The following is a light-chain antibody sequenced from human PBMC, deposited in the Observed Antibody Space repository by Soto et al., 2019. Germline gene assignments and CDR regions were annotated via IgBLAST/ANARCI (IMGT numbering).Light chain of an antibody. CDR2: DAN. Sequence: DIPMTQSPSTLSAFVGDRVTITCRASQSISRWLAWYQQKPGKAPKLLIYDANNLESGVPSRFSGSGSGTDFTLTISSLQPEDIATYYCQESYSTSFGQGTKVEIK. CDR1: QSISRW. CDR3: QESYSTS. J-gene: IGKJ1*01. V-gene: IGKV1-5*01.